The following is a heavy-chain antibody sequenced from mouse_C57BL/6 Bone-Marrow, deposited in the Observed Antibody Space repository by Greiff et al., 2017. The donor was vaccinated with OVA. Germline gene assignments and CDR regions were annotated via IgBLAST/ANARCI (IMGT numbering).Heavy chain of an antibody. CDR1: GFTFSSYG. V-gene: IGHV5-6*01. D-gene: IGHD1-1*01. CDR3: ARHGDYGSFFDY. J-gene: IGHJ2*01. CDR2: ISSGGSYT. Sequence: EVKLVESGGDLVKPGGSLKLSCAASGFTFSSYGVSLVRLTQDMRLEWVATISSGGSYTYYPDSVKARFTISRDNAKNTLYLQMSSLKSEDTAMYYCARHGDYGSFFDYWGQGTTLTVSS.